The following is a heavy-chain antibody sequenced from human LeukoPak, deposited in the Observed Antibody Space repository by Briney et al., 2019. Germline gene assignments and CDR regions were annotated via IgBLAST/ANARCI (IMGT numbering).Heavy chain of an antibody. D-gene: IGHD4-17*01. CDR3: ASVTSVTTTPQAFDI. Sequence: SETLSLTCTVSGGSISSGSYYWGWIRQPPGKGLEWIGSIYYSGSPYYNPSLKSRVTISVDTSKNQFSLKLSSVTAADTAVYYCASVTSVTTTPQAFDIWGQGTMVTVSS. CDR2: IYYSGSP. V-gene: IGHV4-39*01. J-gene: IGHJ3*02. CDR1: GGSISSGSYY.